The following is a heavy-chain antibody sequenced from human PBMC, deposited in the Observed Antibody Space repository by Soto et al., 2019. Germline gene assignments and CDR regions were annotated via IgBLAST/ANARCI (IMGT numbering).Heavy chain of an antibody. CDR1: GGTFSSYA. D-gene: IGHD3-9*01. CDR2: IIPIFGTA. V-gene: IGHV1-69*13. CDR3: ARSVLRYFDWFPLSDY. Sequence: VASVKVSCKASGGTFSSYAISWVRQAPGQGLEWMGGIIPIFGTANYAQKFQGRVTITADESTSTAYMELSSLRSEDTAVYYCARSVLRYFDWFPLSDYWGQGTLVTVSS. J-gene: IGHJ4*02.